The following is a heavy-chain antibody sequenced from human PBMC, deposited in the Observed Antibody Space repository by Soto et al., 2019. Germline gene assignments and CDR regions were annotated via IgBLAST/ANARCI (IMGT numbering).Heavy chain of an antibody. CDR2: MNPNSGNT. D-gene: IGHD3-22*01. V-gene: IGHV1-8*01. J-gene: IGHJ3*02. Sequence: AAVKVSCKASGYTFTSDDINWVRQATGQGGEGMGWMNPNSGNTGYAQKFQGRVTMTRNTSISTAYMELSSLRSEDTAVYYCARSLRKGPAYYYDSSGYSPLSFDIWGQGTMVTVS. CDR1: GYTFTSDD. CDR3: ARSLRKGPAYYYDSSGYSPLSFDI.